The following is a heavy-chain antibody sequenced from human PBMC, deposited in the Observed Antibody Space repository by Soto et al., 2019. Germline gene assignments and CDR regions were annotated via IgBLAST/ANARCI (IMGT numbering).Heavy chain of an antibody. CDR3: ARGRTIFGVVRGDV. CDR1: GGSISSSSYY. J-gene: IGHJ6*02. V-gene: IGHV4-39*01. CDR2: IYYSGST. D-gene: IGHD3-3*01. Sequence: SETLSLTCTVSGGSISSSSYYWGWIRQPPGKGLEWIGSIYYSGSTYYNPSLKSRVTISVDTSKNQFSLKLSSVTAADTAVYYCARGRTIFGVVRGDVWGQGTTVTVSS.